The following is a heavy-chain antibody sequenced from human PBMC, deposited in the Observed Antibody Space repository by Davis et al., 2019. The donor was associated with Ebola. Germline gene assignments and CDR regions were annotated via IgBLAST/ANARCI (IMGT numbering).Heavy chain of an antibody. CDR1: GYTFSSYS. J-gene: IGHJ4*02. Sequence: AASVKVSCKASGYTFSSYSIHWVRQVPGQRLEWMGWINAVNGNAKYSRKFQGRVTITRDTSASTAYMELRSLRSDDTAVYYCARGLLGYCTNGVCYTGDYWGQGTLVTVSS. CDR3: ARGLLGYCTNGVCYTGDY. CDR2: INAVNGNA. V-gene: IGHV1-3*01. D-gene: IGHD2-8*01.